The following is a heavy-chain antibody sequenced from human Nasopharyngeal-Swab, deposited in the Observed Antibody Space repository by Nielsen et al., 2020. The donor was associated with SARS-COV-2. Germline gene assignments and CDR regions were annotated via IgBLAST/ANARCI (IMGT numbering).Heavy chain of an antibody. J-gene: IGHJ4*02. CDR3: AELEGDYADY. CDR2: IYYSGST. V-gene: IGHV4-59*08. CDR1: GGSISSYY. D-gene: IGHD4-17*01. Sequence: SETLSLTCTVSGGSISSYYWSWIRQPPGKGLEWIGYIYYSGSTNYNPSLKSRVTISVDTSKNQFSLKLSSVTAADTALYYCAELEGDYADYWGQGTLVTVSS.